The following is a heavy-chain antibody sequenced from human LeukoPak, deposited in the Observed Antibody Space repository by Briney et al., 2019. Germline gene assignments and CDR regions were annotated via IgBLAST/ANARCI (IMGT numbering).Heavy chain of an antibody. V-gene: IGHV3-30*04. Sequence: PGRSLRLSCTASGFTFTSYAMHWVRQAPGKGLEWVAVISYDASNKYYADSVKGRFTISRDNSKNTLYLQMNSLRAEDTAVYYCAKTHPDVRLHDPVFDSWGQGTLVTVSS. CDR1: GFTFTSYA. D-gene: IGHD4-11*01. J-gene: IGHJ4*02. CDR3: AKTHPDVRLHDPVFDS. CDR2: ISYDASNK.